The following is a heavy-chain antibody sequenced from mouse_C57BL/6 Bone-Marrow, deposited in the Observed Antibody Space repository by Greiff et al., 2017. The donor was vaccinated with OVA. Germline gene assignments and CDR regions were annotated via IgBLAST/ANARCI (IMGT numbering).Heavy chain of an antibody. Sequence: QVQLQQSGPGLVQPSQSLSITCTVSGFSLTSYGVHWVRQSPGKGLEWLGVIWRGGSTDYNAAFMSRLSITKDNSKSQVFFKMNSLQADDTAIYYCATNHYYGSSHWYFDVWGTGTTVTVSS. V-gene: IGHV2-5*01. J-gene: IGHJ1*03. CDR3: ATNHYYGSSHWYFDV. D-gene: IGHD1-1*01. CDR2: IWRGGST. CDR1: GFSLTSYG.